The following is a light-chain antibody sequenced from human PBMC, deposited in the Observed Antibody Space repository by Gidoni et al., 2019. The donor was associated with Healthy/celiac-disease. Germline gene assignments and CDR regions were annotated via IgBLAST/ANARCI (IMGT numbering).Light chain of an antibody. CDR1: SSNIGAGSD. CDR3: QSYDSSLSGNVV. Sequence: QSVLPQPPSVSVAPGQRVTLSRTGSSSNIGAGSDVHRYQQLPGTAPKPLIYGNSNRPSGVPDRFSGSKSGTSASLAITGLQAEDEADYYCQSYDSSLSGNVVFGGGTKLTVL. CDR2: GNS. J-gene: IGLJ2*01. V-gene: IGLV1-40*01.